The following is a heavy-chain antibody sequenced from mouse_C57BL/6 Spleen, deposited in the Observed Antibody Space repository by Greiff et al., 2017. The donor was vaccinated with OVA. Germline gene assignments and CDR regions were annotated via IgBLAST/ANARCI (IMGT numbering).Heavy chain of an antibody. CDR1: GFTFSDYG. Sequence: EVHLVESGGGLVKPGGSLKLSCAASGFTFSDYGMHWVRQAPEKGLEWVAYISSGSSTNYYAYTVKGRFTISRDNAKNTLFLQMTSLRSEDTAMYYCADWDGDYWGQGTTLTVSS. CDR2: ISSGSSTN. D-gene: IGHD4-1*01. V-gene: IGHV5-17*01. J-gene: IGHJ2*01. CDR3: ADWDGDY.